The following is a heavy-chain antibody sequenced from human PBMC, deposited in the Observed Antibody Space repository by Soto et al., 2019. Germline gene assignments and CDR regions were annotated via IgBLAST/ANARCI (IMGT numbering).Heavy chain of an antibody. V-gene: IGHV1-69*06. J-gene: IGHJ6*02. CDR3: ARGLGECCSSTSCYKGRYYYYGMDV. D-gene: IGHD2-2*02. CDR1: GGTFSSYA. Sequence: SVKVSCKASGGTFSSYAISWVRQAPGQGLEWMGGIIPIFGTANYTQKFQGRVTITADKSTSTAYMELSSLRSEDTAVYYCARGLGECCSSTSCYKGRYYYYGMDVWGQGTKVTVS. CDR2: IIPIFGTA.